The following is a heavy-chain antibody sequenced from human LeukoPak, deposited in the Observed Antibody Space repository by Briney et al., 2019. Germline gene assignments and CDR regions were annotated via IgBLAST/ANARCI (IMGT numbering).Heavy chain of an antibody. Sequence: GGSLRLSCAASGFTFDDYAMHWVRQAPGKGLEWVSGISWNSGSIGHADSVKGRFTISRDNAKNSLYLQMNSLRAEDTALYYCAKDGCSSTNCYAYYGMDVWGQGTTVTVSS. CDR2: ISWNSGSI. CDR1: GFTFDDYA. D-gene: IGHD2-2*01. V-gene: IGHV3-9*01. CDR3: AKDGCSSTNCYAYYGMDV. J-gene: IGHJ6*02.